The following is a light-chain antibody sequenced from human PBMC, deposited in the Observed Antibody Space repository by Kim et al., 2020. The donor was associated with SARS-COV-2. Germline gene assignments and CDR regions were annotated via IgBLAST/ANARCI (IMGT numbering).Light chain of an antibody. CDR1: KGVGAN. CDR3: QQRSNWIT. Sequence: SCSPGERAPPSWRAGKGVGANLPCYQQKPGQLPRSLIYDASHRPPVSPARFIGSGFGTDFTPPTSSLEPEDFAVFSCQQRSNWITFGPGARLEIK. CDR2: DAS. J-gene: IGKJ5*01. V-gene: IGKV3-11*01.